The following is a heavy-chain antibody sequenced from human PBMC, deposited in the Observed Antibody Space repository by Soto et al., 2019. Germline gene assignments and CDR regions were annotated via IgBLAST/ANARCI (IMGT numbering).Heavy chain of an antibody. CDR3: AXDAIFGHLNIGEAWFDP. CDR2: IYYSGST. Sequence: PSETLSLTCTVSGGSISSYYWSWIRQPPGKGLEWIGYIYYSGSTNYNPSLKSRVTISVDTSKNQFSLKLSSVTAADTAVYYCAXDAIFGHLNIGEAWFDPWGQGTLVTVSS. D-gene: IGHD3-3*01. CDR1: GGSISSYY. V-gene: IGHV4-59*01. J-gene: IGHJ5*02.